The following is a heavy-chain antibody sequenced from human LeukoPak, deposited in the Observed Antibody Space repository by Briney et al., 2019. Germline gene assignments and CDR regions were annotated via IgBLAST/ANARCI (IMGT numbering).Heavy chain of an antibody. J-gene: IGHJ3*02. CDR1: GFTVSSNY. CDR2: IYSGGST. CDR3: ARARPYYYDSSGYSETYAFDI. D-gene: IGHD3-22*01. Sequence: GGSLRLSCAASGFTVSSNYMSWVRQAPGKGLEWVSVIYSGGSTYYADSVKGRFTISRDNPKNTLYLQMNSLRAEDTAVYYCARARPYYYDSSGYSETYAFDIWGQGTMVTVSS. V-gene: IGHV3-66*02.